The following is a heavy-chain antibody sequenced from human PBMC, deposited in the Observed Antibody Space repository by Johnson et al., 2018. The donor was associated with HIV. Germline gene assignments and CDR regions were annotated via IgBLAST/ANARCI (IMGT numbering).Heavy chain of an antibody. CDR2: ISFDGTNT. D-gene: IGHD5-18*01. CDR1: GFTFSSNA. V-gene: IGHV3-30*14. CDR3: ARAYSYGAFDI. J-gene: IGHJ3*02. Sequence: QVQLVESGGGLVKPGGSLRLSCAAFGFTFSSNAMHWVRQSPGKGLECVAVISFDGTNTYYGDSVKGRYTISRDNSKNTLYLQMNSLRADDTAVYYCARAYSYGAFDIWGQGTKVTVRS.